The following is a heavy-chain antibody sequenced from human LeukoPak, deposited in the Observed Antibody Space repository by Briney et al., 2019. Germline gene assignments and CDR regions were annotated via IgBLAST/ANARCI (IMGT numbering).Heavy chain of an antibody. CDR1: GFTFRNYW. D-gene: IGHD6-13*01. CDR3: AKGPGYSSSWYPNYYYYYMDV. Sequence: GGSLRLSRADSGFTFRNYWMSWIRQAPGRGLEWVANIKLDGTQKNYIQSVRGRFTISRDNARNFLYLQLSSLRAEDTAVYYCAKGPGYSSSWYPNYYYYYMDVWGKGTTVTISS. J-gene: IGHJ6*03. CDR2: IKLDGTQK. V-gene: IGHV3-7*01.